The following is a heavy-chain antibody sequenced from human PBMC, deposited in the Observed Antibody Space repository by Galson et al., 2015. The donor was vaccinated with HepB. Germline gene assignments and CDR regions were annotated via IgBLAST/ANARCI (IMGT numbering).Heavy chain of an antibody. V-gene: IGHV3-48*01. CDR3: ARNLPPSVPAAARGRYFQH. CDR1: GFTFSSYS. CDR2: ISSSSSTI. Sequence: SLRLSCAASGFTFSSYSMNWVRQAPGKGLEWVSYISSSSSTIYYADSVKGRFTISRDNAKNSLYLQMNSLRAEDTAVYYCARNLPPSVPAAARGRYFQHWGQGTLVTVSS. J-gene: IGHJ1*01. D-gene: IGHD2-2*01.